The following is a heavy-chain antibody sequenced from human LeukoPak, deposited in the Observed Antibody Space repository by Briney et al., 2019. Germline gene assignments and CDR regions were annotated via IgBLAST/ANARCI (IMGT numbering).Heavy chain of an antibody. V-gene: IGHV3-13*01. Sequence: PGGSLRLSCAASGFTFSSYDMHWVRQATGKGLEWVSAIGTAGDTYYPGSVKGRFTISRENAKNSLYLQMNSLRAGDTAVYYCAREAPGGGFDYWGQGTLVTVSS. CDR1: GFTFSSYD. J-gene: IGHJ4*02. CDR2: IGTAGDT. CDR3: AREAPGGGFDY. D-gene: IGHD3-16*01.